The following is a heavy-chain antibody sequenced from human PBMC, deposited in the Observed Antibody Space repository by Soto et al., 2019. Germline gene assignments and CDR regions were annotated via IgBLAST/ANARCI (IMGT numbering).Heavy chain of an antibody. V-gene: IGHV5-51*01. CDR1: GYSFTSYW. D-gene: IGHD3-3*01. CDR3: ASSATRASYDFWRSFDY. CDR2: IYPGDSDT. J-gene: IGHJ4*02. Sequence: PGESLKISCKGSGYSFTSYWIGWVRQMPGKGLEWMGIIYPGDSDTRYSPSFQGQVTISADKSISTAYLQWSSLKASDTAMYYCASSATRASYDFWRSFDYWGQGTLVTVSS.